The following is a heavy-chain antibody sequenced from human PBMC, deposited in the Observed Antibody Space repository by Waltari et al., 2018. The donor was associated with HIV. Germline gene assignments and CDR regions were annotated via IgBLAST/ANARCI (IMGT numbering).Heavy chain of an antibody. CDR1: GSTFTGYY. J-gene: IGHJ4*02. CDR3: ARDICNGGSCYSYYFDY. D-gene: IGHD2-15*01. V-gene: IGHV1-2*02. CDR2: INPDNGGT. Sequence: QVQLVQSGAEVKKPGASVKIPCKASGSTFTGYYMYWVRQAPGQGLEWMGWINPDNGGTKYAQKFQGRVTMTRDTSISTAYMELSRLRSDDTAVYYCARDICNGGSCYSYYFDYWGQGTLVTVSS.